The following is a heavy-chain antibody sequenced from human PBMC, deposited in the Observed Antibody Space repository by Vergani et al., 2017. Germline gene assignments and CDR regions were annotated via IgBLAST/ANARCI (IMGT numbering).Heavy chain of an antibody. CDR1: GGSISNNNW. CDR2: VYHSGST. J-gene: IGHJ3*02. CDR3: VRQWKWQAAFDI. V-gene: IGHV4-4*03. Sequence: QVQLQESGPGLVKPPGTLSLTCTVSGGSISNNNWWCWVRPPPGKGLVWIGEVYHSGSTNYNPSLKSRVTISVDKSKNKISLKLRSVTAADTAVYYCVRQWKWQAAFDIWGKGTMFTVSS. D-gene: IGHD5-12*01.